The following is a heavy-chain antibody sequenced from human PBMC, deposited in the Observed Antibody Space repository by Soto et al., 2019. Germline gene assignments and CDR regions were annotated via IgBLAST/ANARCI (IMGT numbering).Heavy chain of an antibody. CDR3: ARDSFRNDDSFDYYYGMDV. D-gene: IGHD1-1*01. Sequence: PSETLSLTCTVSGGSISSGGYYWSWIRQHPGKGLEWIGYIYYSGSTYYNPSLKSRVTIPVDTSKNQFSLKLSSVTAADTAVYYCARDSFRNDDSFDYYYGMDVWGQGTTVTVSS. V-gene: IGHV4-31*03. J-gene: IGHJ6*02. CDR1: GGSISSGGYY. CDR2: IYYSGST.